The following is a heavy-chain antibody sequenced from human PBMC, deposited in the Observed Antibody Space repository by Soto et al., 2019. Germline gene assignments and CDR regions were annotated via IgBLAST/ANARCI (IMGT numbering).Heavy chain of an antibody. D-gene: IGHD3-3*01. V-gene: IGHV3-7*01. CDR1: GFTFSSYW. CDR2: IKQDGSEK. J-gene: IGHJ4*02. CDR3: SSYFWSGYRQDDFDY. Sequence: PGGSLRLSCAASGFTFSSYWMSWVRQAPGQGLEWVANIKQDGSEKYYVDSVKGRFTISRDNAKNSLYLQMNSQRAEDTAVDYCSSYFWSGYRQDDFDYWGQGTLVTVSS.